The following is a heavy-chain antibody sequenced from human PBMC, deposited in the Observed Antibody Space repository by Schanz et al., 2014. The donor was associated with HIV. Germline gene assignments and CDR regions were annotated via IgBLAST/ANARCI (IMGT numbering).Heavy chain of an antibody. CDR1: GFTFSNAW. CDR3: ARSPDWAGTDAFDI. J-gene: IGHJ3*02. D-gene: IGHD6-19*01. Sequence: LHLVESGGGLVQPGRSLRLSCAASGFTFSNAWMSWVRQAPGKGLEWVSLITGSGGNTYYADSVKGRFTISRDNAKNSLYLQLNSLRAEDTAIYYCARSPDWAGTDAFDIWGQGTMVTVSS. V-gene: IGHV3-48*04. CDR2: ITGSGGNT.